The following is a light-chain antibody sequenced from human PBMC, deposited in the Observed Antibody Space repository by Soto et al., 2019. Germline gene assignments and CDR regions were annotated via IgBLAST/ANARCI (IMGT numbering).Light chain of an antibody. J-gene: IGKJ1*01. CDR2: WAS. CDR3: QQYYTIPPT. V-gene: IGKV4-1*01. CDR1: QTVLYSANNRNY. Sequence: DIVMTQSPDSLAVSLGERATINCKSSQTVLYSANNRNYLTWYQQKPGQSPKLLIYWASTREVGVPDRFSGSGSGTDFPLTISSLQAEDVAVYYCQQYYTIPPTFGQGTKVEIK.